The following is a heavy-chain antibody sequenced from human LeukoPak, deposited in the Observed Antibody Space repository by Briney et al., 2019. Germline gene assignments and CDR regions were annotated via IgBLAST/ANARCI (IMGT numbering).Heavy chain of an antibody. J-gene: IGHJ4*01. Sequence: PSETLSLTCTVSGGSISSYYWSWIRQPPGKGLEWIGYIYYSGSTNYNPSLKSRVTISVDTSKNQFSLKLSSVTAADTAVYYCASGFLGDYYDSSGYQAPRDWGHGTLVTVSS. CDR3: ASGFLGDYYDSSGYQAPRD. CDR1: GGSISSYY. V-gene: IGHV4-59*01. CDR2: IYYSGST. D-gene: IGHD3-22*01.